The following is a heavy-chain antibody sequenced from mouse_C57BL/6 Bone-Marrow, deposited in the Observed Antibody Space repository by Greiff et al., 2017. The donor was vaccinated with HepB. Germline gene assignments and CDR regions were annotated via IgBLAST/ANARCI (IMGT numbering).Heavy chain of an antibody. D-gene: IGHD4-1*01. J-gene: IGHJ2*01. Sequence: EVKLVESGPELVKPGASVKMSCKASGYTFTDYNMHWVKQSHGKSLEWIGYINPNNGGTSYNQKFKGKATLTVNKSSSTAYMELRSLTSEDSAVYYCAREDWYYFDYWGQGTTLTVSS. CDR2: INPNNGGT. V-gene: IGHV1-22*01. CDR1: GYTFTDYN. CDR3: AREDWYYFDY.